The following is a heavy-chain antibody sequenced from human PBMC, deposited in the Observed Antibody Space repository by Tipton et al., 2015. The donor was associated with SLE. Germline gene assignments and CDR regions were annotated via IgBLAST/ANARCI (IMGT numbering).Heavy chain of an antibody. Sequence: TLSLTCTVSGDSISSGPYHWSWVRQLPGKGLEWIGYIYYNGSSYYNPSLKSRMSLSVDTSRNHFSLKVNSVTAADTAMYYCARVNIRGYDSDFDYWGQGTMVTVSS. D-gene: IGHD5-12*01. V-gene: IGHV4-31*03. CDR2: IYYNGSS. CDR1: GDSISSGPYH. CDR3: ARVNIRGYDSDFDY. J-gene: IGHJ4*02.